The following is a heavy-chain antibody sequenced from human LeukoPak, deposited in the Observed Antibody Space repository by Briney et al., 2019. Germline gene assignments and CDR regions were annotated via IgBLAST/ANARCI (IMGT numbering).Heavy chain of an antibody. J-gene: IGHJ5*02. CDR3: ARTENRVTIFGVVGNWFDP. V-gene: IGHV1-2*02. Sequence: GASVKVSCKASGYTFTSYGISWVRQAPGQGLEWMGWINPNSGGTNYAQKFQGRVTMTRDTSISTAYMELSRLRSDDTAVYYCARTENRVTIFGVVGNWFDPWGQGTLVTVSS. D-gene: IGHD3-3*01. CDR1: GYTFTSYG. CDR2: INPNSGGT.